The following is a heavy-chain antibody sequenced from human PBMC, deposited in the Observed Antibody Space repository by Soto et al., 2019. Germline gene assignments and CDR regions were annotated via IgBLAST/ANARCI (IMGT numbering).Heavy chain of an antibody. CDR2: VYYSGTT. CDR1: GGSINSYY. V-gene: IGHV4-59*01. D-gene: IGHD3-10*01. Sequence: QVQLQESGPGLVKPSETLSLTCSVSGGSINSYYWSWIRQPPGKGLEWLGYVYYSGTTNYSPSLGRRVTLSVDTSKNQFYLRLTYVTAADPAVYSCARARGENYFGSGLDPFDIWGQGTMVTVSA. J-gene: IGHJ3*02. CDR3: ARARGENYFGSGLDPFDI.